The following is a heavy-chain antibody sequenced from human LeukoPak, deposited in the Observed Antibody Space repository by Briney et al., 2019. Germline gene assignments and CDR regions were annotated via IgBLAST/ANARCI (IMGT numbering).Heavy chain of an antibody. CDR3: ASMIAAAGTSLDY. Sequence: GGSLRLSCAASGFTFSNHWMSWVRQAPGKGLEWVANIKQDGSETYYVGSVKGRFTVSRDNAKNSLSLQINSLRAEDTAVYYCASMIAAAGTSLDYWGQGTLVTVSS. V-gene: IGHV3-7*03. CDR2: IKQDGSET. J-gene: IGHJ4*02. D-gene: IGHD6-13*01. CDR1: GFTFSNHW.